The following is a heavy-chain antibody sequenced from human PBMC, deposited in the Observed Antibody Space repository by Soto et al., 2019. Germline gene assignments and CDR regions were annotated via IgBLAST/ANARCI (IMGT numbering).Heavy chain of an antibody. CDR3: AREASIIIPAVSDF. CDR1: GFAFNNYG. J-gene: IGHJ4*02. Sequence: PGGSLRLSCTVSGFAFNNYGINWVRQAPGKGLEWVSSISKSDYTYYSDSVKGRFAISRDNAKSSVSLQMNTLRVKDTAVYYCAREASIIIPAVSDFWGQGTLVTVSS. CDR2: ISKSDYT. D-gene: IGHD2-2*01. V-gene: IGHV3-21*01.